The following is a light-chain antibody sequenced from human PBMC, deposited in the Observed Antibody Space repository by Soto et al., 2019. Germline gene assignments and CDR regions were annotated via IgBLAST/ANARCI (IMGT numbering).Light chain of an antibody. Sequence: SYELTQPPSVSVSPGQTASITCSGDKLGDKYACWYQQKPGQSPVLVIYQDTKRPSGIPERFSGSNSGNTATLTISGTQAMDEADYYCQAWDSSVVFGGGPQLTVL. CDR1: KLGDKY. CDR3: QAWDSSVV. CDR2: QDT. V-gene: IGLV3-1*01. J-gene: IGLJ2*01.